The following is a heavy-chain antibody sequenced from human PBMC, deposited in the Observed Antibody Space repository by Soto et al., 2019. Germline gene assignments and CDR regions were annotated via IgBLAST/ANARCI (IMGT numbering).Heavy chain of an antibody. J-gene: IGHJ4*02. Sequence: GGSWRFPGAAPELTLVGYRMTWARQAPGKGLEWVSYISSSSSTIYYADSVKGRFTISRDNAKNSLYLQMNSLRDEDTAVYYCAVSITDQFDYWGQGTLVTGSA. CDR3: AVSITDQFDY. V-gene: IGHV3-48*02. CDR1: ELTLVGYR. CDR2: ISSSSSTI.